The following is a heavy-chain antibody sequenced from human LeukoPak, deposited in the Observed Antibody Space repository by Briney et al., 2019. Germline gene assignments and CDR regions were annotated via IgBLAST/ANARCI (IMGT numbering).Heavy chain of an antibody. D-gene: IGHD1-7*01. CDR1: GGSFSGYY. J-gene: IGHJ4*02. CDR2: INHSGST. Sequence: SETLSLTCAVYGGSFSGYYWSWIRQPPGKGLEWIGEINHSGSTNYNPSLKSRVTISVDTSKNQFSLNLSSVTAADTAVYYCARGRRTGTTDYWGQGTLVTVSS. V-gene: IGHV4-34*01. CDR3: ARGRRTGTTDY.